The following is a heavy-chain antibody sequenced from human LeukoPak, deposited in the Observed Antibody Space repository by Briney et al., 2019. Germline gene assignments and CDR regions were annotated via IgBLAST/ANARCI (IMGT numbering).Heavy chain of an antibody. Sequence: ASVKVSCKASGYTFTSYGISWVRQAPGQGLEWMGWISAYNGNTNYAQKLQGRVTMTTDTSTSTAYMELRSLRSDDTAVYYCARNGSRGDYSNWSDPWGQGTLVTVSS. D-gene: IGHD4-11*01. CDR3: ARNGSRGDYSNWSDP. CDR1: GYTFTSYG. V-gene: IGHV1-18*01. J-gene: IGHJ5*02. CDR2: ISAYNGNT.